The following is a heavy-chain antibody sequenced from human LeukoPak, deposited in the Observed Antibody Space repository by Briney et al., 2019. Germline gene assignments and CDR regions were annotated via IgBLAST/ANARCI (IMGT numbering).Heavy chain of an antibody. CDR2: IYHSGST. J-gene: IGHJ4*02. Sequence: PSETLSLTCTVSGYSISSGYYWGWIRQPPGKGLEWIGSIYHSGSTYYNPSLKSRVTISVDTSKNQFSLKLSSVTAADTAVYYCARDGGIAARLCDYWGQGTLVTVSS. CDR1: GYSISSGYY. V-gene: IGHV4-38-2*02. CDR3: ARDGGIAARLCDY. D-gene: IGHD6-6*01.